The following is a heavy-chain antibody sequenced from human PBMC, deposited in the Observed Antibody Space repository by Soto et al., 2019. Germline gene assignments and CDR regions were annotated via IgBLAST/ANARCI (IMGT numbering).Heavy chain of an antibody. V-gene: IGHV4-31*03. CDR3: ARSAQWDGFDP. CDR1: AGSISPINYY. CDR2: IPYSGST. J-gene: IGHJ3*01. Sequence: QFQRQEPGPGWLRPSQTLSLTCTVSAGSISPINYYWSWIRQHPEKGLEWIGYIPYSGSTFYHSSLKSRVTISLDTSKKQFSLTLTSVTAADTAVYYCARSAQWDGFDPWGQGTMVTVSS. D-gene: IGHD2-8*01.